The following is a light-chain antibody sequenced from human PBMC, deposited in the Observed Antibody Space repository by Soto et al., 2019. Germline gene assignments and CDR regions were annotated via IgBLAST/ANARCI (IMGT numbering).Light chain of an antibody. CDR2: EVS. CDR3: SSYTSSSTLLYV. J-gene: IGLJ1*01. Sequence: QSVLTQPASVSGSPGQSITISCTGTSSDVGGYNYVSWYQQHPGKAPKLMIYEVSNRPSGVPKRFSGSKSGNTASLTISGLQAEDEADYYCSSYTSSSTLLYVFGTGTKVTVL. V-gene: IGLV2-14*01. CDR1: SSDVGGYNY.